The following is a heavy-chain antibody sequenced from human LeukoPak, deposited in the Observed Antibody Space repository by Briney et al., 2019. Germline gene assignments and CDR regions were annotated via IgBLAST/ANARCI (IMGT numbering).Heavy chain of an antibody. CDR1: GGSISSYY. J-gene: IGHJ5*02. Sequence: PSETLSLTCTVSGGSISSYYWSWIRQPPGKGLEWIGYIYYSGSTNYNPSPKSRVTISVDTSKNQFSLKLSSVTAADTAVYYCARGELRYFDWLETPELNWFDPWGQGTLVTVSS. V-gene: IGHV4-59*01. D-gene: IGHD3-9*01. CDR2: IYYSGST. CDR3: ARGELRYFDWLETPELNWFDP.